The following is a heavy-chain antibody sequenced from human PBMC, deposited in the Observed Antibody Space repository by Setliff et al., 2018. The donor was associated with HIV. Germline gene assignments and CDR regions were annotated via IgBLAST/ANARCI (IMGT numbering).Heavy chain of an antibody. V-gene: IGHV4-61*01. D-gene: IGHD4-17*01. CDR2: IYYSGST. J-gene: IGHJ4*02. CDR1: GGSVGSGSYY. Sequence: SETLSLTCSVSGGSVGSGSYYWSWIRQSPGKGLEWLGYIYYSGSTTYNPSLRSRVTISIYTSKNQFSLNLRSVTAADTAVYYCARDPPGYGDSKDYWGQRKLVTVSS. CDR3: ARDPPGYGDSKDY.